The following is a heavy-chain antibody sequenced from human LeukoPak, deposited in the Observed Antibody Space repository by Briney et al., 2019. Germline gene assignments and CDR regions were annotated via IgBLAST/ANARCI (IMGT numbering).Heavy chain of an antibody. CDR3: ARRGWGGIAAAGKALDY. D-gene: IGHD6-13*01. CDR1: GGSFSGYY. V-gene: IGHV4-34*01. CDR2: INHSGST. Sequence: PSETLSLTCAVYGGSFSGYYWSWIRQPPGKGLEWIGEINHSGSTNYNPSLKSRVTISVDTSKNQFSLKLSSVTAADTAVYYCARRGWGGIAAAGKALDYWGQGTLVTVSS. J-gene: IGHJ4*02.